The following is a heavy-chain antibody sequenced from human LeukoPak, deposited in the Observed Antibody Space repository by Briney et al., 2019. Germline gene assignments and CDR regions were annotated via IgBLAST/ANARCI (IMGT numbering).Heavy chain of an antibody. CDR2: IYYSGST. CDR1: GGSISSYY. V-gene: IGHV4-59*01. J-gene: IGHJ4*02. Sequence: PSQTLSPTCTVSGGSISSYYWSWIRQPPGKGLEWIGYIYYSGSTNYNPSLKSRVTISVDTSKNQFSLKLSSVTAADTAVYYCARLTPGESPNFDYWGQGTLVTVSS. CDR3: ARLTPGESPNFDY. D-gene: IGHD3-10*01.